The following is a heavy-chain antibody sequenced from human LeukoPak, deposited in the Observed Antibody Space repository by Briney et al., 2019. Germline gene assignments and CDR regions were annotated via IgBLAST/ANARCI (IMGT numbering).Heavy chain of an antibody. V-gene: IGHV1-69*05. CDR1: GGTFSSYA. CDR2: IIPIFGTA. J-gene: IGHJ3*02. CDR3: ARARAIGSYHRGYAFDI. Sequence: SVKVSCEASGGTFSSYAISWVRQAPGQGLEWMGRIIPIFGTANYAQKFQGRVTITTDESTSTAYMELSRLRSDDTAVYYCARARAIGSYHRGYAFDIWGQGTMVTVSS. D-gene: IGHD1-26*01.